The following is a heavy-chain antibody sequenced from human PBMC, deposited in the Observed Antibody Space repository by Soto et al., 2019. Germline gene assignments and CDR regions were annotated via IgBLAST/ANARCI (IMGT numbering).Heavy chain of an antibody. V-gene: IGHV3-23*01. J-gene: IGHJ6*02. CDR2: VNGGGNIT. CDR1: DFTFSSYS. CDR3: ARGHFGVTMDV. Sequence: EGQLLEAGGGLGQPGGSLRLYCAASDFTFSSYSKIWVRQAAGKGLEWVSGVNGGGNITYYAESVKGRFTISRDNSKNTLYLQMNSLRAEDTAVFYCARGHFGVTMDVWGQGTTVTVSS. D-gene: IGHD3-3*01.